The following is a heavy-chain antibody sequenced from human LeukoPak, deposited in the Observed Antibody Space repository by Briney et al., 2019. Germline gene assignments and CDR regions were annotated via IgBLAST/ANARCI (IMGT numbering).Heavy chain of an antibody. CDR3: ATGSPQYNWNYGPLMDV. D-gene: IGHD1-7*01. CDR2: FDLEDGET. J-gene: IGHJ6*02. Sequence: ASVKVSCKVSGYTLTELSMHWVRQAPGKGLEWMGGFDLEDGETIYAQKFQGRVTMTEDTSTDTAYMELSSLRSEDTAVYYCATGSPQYNWNYGPLMDVWGQGTTVTVSS. V-gene: IGHV1-24*01. CDR1: GYTLTELS.